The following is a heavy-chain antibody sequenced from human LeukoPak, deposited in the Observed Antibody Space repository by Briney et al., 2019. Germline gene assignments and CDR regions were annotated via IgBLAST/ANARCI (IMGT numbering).Heavy chain of an antibody. CDR2: IRYDGSNK. CDR1: GFTFSSYG. J-gene: IGHJ1*01. D-gene: IGHD2-15*01. CDR3: AKDMPSCSGGSCYSVYFQH. Sequence: PGGSLRLSCAASGFTFSSYGMHWVRQAPGKGLEWVAFIRYDGSNKYYADSVKGRFTISRDNSTNTLYLQMNSLRAEDTAVYYCAKDMPSCSGGSCYSVYFQHWGQGTLVTVSS. V-gene: IGHV3-30*02.